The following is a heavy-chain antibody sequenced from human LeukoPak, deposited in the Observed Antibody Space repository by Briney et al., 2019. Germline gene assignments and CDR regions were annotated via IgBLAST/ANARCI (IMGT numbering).Heavy chain of an antibody. CDR2: ISSSSSYI. CDR3: ARVSGRYDISTGYHTAPFDY. CDR1: GITFSSYS. V-gene: IGHV3-21*01. Sequence: GGSLRLSCAASGITFSSYSMNWVRQAPGKGLEWVSSISSSSSYIYYADSVKGRFTISRDNAKNSLYLQMNSLRAEDTAVYYCARVSGRYDISTGYHTAPFDYWGQGTLVTVSS. J-gene: IGHJ4*02. D-gene: IGHD3-9*01.